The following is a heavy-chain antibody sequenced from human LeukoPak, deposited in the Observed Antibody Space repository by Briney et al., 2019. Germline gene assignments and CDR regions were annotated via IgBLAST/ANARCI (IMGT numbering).Heavy chain of an antibody. V-gene: IGHV3-74*01. D-gene: IGHD5-12*01. J-gene: IGHJ3*01. Sequence: SGGSLRLSCAASGFTFSIYWMYWVRQAPGKGLVWVSRIDSDGRTTYYADSLRGRFIISRDNSKNTLYLQMNSLKADDTAIYYCVVASDALDLWGQGTTVTVS. CDR1: GFTFSIYW. CDR3: VVASDALDL. CDR2: IDSDGRTT.